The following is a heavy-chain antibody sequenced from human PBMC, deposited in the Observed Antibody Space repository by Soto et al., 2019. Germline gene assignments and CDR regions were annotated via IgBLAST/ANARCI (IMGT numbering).Heavy chain of an antibody. J-gene: IGHJ5*01. CDR2: IYHSVRT. CDR3: ATGERQQQRDS. Sequence: QVQLQESGPGLVKPSGTLSLTCAVSGASVRSSTWWSLVRPHPGKGLEWMWEIYHSVRTNYNQSLKIRVLPTVDKSKNQFSLQLSSPIDGETGVYYCATGERQQQRDSWGKGTLVTVSS. CDR1: GASVRSSTW. D-gene: IGHD6-13*01. V-gene: IGHV4-4*02.